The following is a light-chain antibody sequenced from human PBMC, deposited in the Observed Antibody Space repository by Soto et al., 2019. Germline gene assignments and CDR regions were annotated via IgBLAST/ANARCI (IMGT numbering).Light chain of an antibody. V-gene: IGLV1-44*01. Sequence: QSVLTQPPSASGTPGQSVTISCSGSNSNIGSNAVNWYQQFPGTAPTLLIYSTNERHSGVPDRFSGSKSGTSASLAISGLQSEDEADYHCAAWDGSLNGYVFGSGTKLTVL. CDR2: STN. CDR1: NSNIGSNA. J-gene: IGLJ1*01. CDR3: AAWDGSLNGYV.